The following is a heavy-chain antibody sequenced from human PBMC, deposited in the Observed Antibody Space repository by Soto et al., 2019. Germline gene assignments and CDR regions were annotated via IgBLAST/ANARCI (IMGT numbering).Heavy chain of an antibody. CDR2: INPSGGST. J-gene: IGHJ4*02. V-gene: IGHV1-46*01. Sequence: HVHLVQSGAEVKNPGASVKISCKASGYTFTSYYMHWVRQAPGQGLEWMGIINPSGGSTNYAQKLQGRVAMTRDTSTSTVYMELNSLRSEDTAVYYCARPPYPGCINAVCYPLDYWGQGKLVTVSS. D-gene: IGHD2-8*01. CDR3: ARPPYPGCINAVCYPLDY. CDR1: GYTFTSYY.